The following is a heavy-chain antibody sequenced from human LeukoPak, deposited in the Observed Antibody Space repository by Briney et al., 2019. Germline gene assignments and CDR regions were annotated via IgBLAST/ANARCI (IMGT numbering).Heavy chain of an antibody. V-gene: IGHV3-7*03. J-gene: IGHJ5*01. Sequence: GGSLRLSCAASGFTFSSYWMHWVRQAQGKGLEWVANINQDGSEKYYLESVRGRFTISRDNTKNSLYLQMNSLRAEDTAVYYCAGKRFESWGQGTLVTVSS. CDR1: GFTFSSYW. CDR3: AGKRFES. CDR2: INQDGSEK.